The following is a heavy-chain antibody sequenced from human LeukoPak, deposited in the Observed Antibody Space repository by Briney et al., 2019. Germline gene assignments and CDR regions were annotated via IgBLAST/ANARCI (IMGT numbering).Heavy chain of an antibody. CDR2: ISPNSNYK. CDR1: GFTFSTYS. D-gene: IGHD5-12*01. Sequence: PGESLRLSCTASGFTFSTYSMNWLRLAPGKGLEWVSSISPNSNYKYYVDSVKGRFTISRDNAKNSLYLQMNSLRAEDTAVYYCVRGGYRGFDYEYWGKETLVTVSS. J-gene: IGHJ4*02. V-gene: IGHV3-21*01. CDR3: VRGGYRGFDYEY.